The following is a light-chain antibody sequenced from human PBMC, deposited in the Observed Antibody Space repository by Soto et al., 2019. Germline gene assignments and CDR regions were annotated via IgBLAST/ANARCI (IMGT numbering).Light chain of an antibody. CDR1: ESIRDY. CDR3: QQSYNTPRT. CDR2: AAS. J-gene: IGKJ5*01. V-gene: IGKV1-39*01. Sequence: DIQLTQSPSSLSASVGDRVTITCRASESIRDYLNWYQQKPGKPPNILIYAASSLQSGVPSRFSGGGSGTDFTLTISSLQPEDFETYYCQQSYNTPRTFGQGTRLEI.